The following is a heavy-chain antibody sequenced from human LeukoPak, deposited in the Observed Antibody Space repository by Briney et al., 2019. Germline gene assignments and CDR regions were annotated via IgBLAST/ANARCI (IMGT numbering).Heavy chain of an antibody. D-gene: IGHD2-15*01. Sequence: SDTLSLTCIISDDSISSSTHYWGWIRQPPGKGLEWIGTLYYSGKTYYNPSLKSRVTISVDTSKNQFSLKLSSVTAADTAVYYCARGYCSGGSCYSYYYYNYMDVWGKGTTVTVSS. CDR3: ARGYCSGGSCYSYYYYNYMDV. CDR1: DDSISSSTHY. V-gene: IGHV4-39*07. CDR2: LYYSGKT. J-gene: IGHJ6*03.